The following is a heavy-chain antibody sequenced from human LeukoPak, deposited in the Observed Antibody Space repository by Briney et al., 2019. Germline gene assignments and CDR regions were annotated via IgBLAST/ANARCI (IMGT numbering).Heavy chain of an antibody. V-gene: IGHV3-21*01. J-gene: IGHJ4*02. D-gene: IGHD6-13*01. CDR3: ARALAAAGTGYYFDY. CDR1: GFPFRTYS. CDR2: ISNSGTHI. Sequence: GGPLRLSRAASGFPFRTYSVNWLPQAPGKGLEGFSSISNSGTHIYYAYSVKGRFSISRDNAMNSLYLQMNSLRAEDTAVYYCARALAAAGTGYYFDYWGQGTLVTVSS.